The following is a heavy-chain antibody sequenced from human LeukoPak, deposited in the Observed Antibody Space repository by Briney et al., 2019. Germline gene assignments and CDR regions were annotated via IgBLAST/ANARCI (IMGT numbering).Heavy chain of an antibody. CDR2: IKEDGSEK. J-gene: IGHJ4*02. V-gene: IGHV3-7*01. CDR1: GFTFSNHW. Sequence: PGGSLRLSCAASGFTFSNHWMSWVRQAPGKGLEWVANIKEDGSEKYYVDSVRGRFTISRDNAKNSLYLQMNSLRAEDSAVYYCARYHWNDVAYWGQGTLVTVSS. D-gene: IGHD1-1*01. CDR3: ARYHWNDVAY.